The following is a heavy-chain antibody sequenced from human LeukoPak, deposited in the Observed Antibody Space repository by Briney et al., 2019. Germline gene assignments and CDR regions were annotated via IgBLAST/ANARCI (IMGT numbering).Heavy chain of an antibody. CDR1: GGSISSSSYY. Sequence: PSETLSLTCTVSGGSISSSSYYWGWIRQPPGKGLEWIGSIYYSGSTYYNPSLKSRVTISVDTSKNQFSLKLSSVTAADTAVYYCCCDSGSYPLSVVYWGQGTLVTVSS. CDR2: IYYSGST. V-gene: IGHV4-39*07. D-gene: IGHD1-26*01. J-gene: IGHJ4*02. CDR3: CCDSGSYPLSVVY.